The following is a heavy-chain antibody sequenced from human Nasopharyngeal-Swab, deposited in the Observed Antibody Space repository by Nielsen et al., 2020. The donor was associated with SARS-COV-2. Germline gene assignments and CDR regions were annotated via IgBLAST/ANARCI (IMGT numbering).Heavy chain of an antibody. J-gene: IGHJ5*02. CDR3: ATEGGSGYDSPFTS. V-gene: IGHV1-58*01. CDR2: IVVGSGDT. Sequence: SVKVSCKPSGLTFSSSAVQWVRQARGQRLEWIGWIVVGSGDTKYAQKFQERVTISRDMSTRSVYMELSSLRFDDTDVYYCATEGGSGYDSPFTSWVQGTLVTVSS. CDR1: GLTFSSSA. D-gene: IGHD5-12*01.